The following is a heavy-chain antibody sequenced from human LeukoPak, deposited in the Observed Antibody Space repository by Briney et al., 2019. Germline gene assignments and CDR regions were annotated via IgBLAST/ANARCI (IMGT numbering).Heavy chain of an antibody. J-gene: IGHJ4*02. CDR3: ARGAFSSSWFFDN. Sequence: SETLSLTCTVYGGSISSYYWSWIRQPPGKGLEWIGYIYYSGSTNYNPSLKGRVTISVDTSKNQFSLKLSSVTAADTAVYYCARGAFSSSWFFDNWGQGTLVTVSS. CDR2: IYYSGST. CDR1: GGSISSYY. D-gene: IGHD6-13*01. V-gene: IGHV4-59*01.